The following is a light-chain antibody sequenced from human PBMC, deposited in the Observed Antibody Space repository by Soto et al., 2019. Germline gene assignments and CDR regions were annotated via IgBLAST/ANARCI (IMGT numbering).Light chain of an antibody. Sequence: ATQMTQSPSSLYASVGARITITCRASRYIGSDLSWYQQKPGKAPTLLIYAASNLQSGVPSRFRGSRSGTECTLTISSLQPEDFATYYCLQDHGRPRTFGQGTKVDIK. CDR3: LQDHGRPRT. CDR2: AAS. CDR1: RYIGSD. J-gene: IGKJ1*01. V-gene: IGKV1-6*01.